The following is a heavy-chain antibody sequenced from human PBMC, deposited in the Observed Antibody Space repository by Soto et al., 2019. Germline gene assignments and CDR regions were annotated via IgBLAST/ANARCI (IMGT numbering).Heavy chain of an antibody. J-gene: IGHJ5*02. CDR1: GYTFTSYD. V-gene: IGHV1-8*01. CDR2: MNPNSGNT. CDR3: AREAGIPVAIHGIGP. Sequence: GASVKVSCKASGYTFTSYDIHWVRQASGQGLEWMRWMNPNSGNTIYAEKFQGRVTMTRNTSISTAYMELSSLRSEDTAMYYCAREAGIPVAIHGIGPWGQGTLVTVSS. D-gene: IGHD2-2*01.